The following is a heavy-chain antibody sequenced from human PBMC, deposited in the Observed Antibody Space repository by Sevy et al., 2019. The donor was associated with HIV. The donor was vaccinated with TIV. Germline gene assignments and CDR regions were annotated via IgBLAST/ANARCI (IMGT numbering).Heavy chain of an antibody. CDR1: GFNFQTFG. D-gene: IGHD3-10*02. J-gene: IGHJ4*02. CDR3: TKESLRGTYIRGDFDH. CDR2: ISSDGINH. V-gene: IGHV3-30*18. Sequence: GGSPRLSCSALGFNFQTFGMHWIRQAPGKGPEWLAVISSDGINHNYAASVKGRFTIYRDNSKSLLSLQMNSLTPNDTAVYFCTKESLRGTYIRGDFDHWGQGTLVTVSS.